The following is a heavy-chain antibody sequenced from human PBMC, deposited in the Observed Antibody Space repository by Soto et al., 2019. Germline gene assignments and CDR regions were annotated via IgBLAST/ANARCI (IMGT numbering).Heavy chain of an antibody. CDR3: ARGTYYDFWSAPYYFDY. V-gene: IGHV1-69*13. Sequence: SVKVSCKASGGTFSSYAISWVRQAPGQGLEWMGGIIPIFGTANYAQKFQGRVTITADESTSTAYMELSSLRSEDTAVYYCARGTYYDFWSAPYYFDYWGQGTLVTAPQ. CDR1: GGTFSSYA. CDR2: IIPIFGTA. J-gene: IGHJ4*02. D-gene: IGHD3-3*01.